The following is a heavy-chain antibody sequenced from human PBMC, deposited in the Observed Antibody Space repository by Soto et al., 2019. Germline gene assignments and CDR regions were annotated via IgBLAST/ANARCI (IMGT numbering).Heavy chain of an antibody. CDR2: INPSGGST. J-gene: IGHJ4*02. V-gene: IGHV1-46*01. D-gene: IGHD2-21*02. CDR3: ARGNDSYCGGDCLGY. Sequence: ASVKVSCKASGYTFTSYYMHWVRQAPGQGLKWMGIINPSGGSTSYAQKFQGRVTMTRDTSTSTVYMELSSLRSEDTAVYYCARGNDSYCGGDCLGYWGQGTLVTVSS. CDR1: GYTFTSYY.